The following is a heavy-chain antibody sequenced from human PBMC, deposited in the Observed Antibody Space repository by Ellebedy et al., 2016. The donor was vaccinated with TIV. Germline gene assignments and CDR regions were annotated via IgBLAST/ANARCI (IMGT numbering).Heavy chain of an antibody. V-gene: IGHV4-30-4*01. CDR2: IYYSGST. CDR1: GGSISSGDYY. CDR3: ARRHDSGYGA. Sequence: SETLSLTXTVSGGSISSGDYYWSWIRQPPGKGLEWIGYIYYSGSTYYNPSLKSRVTISVDTSKNQFSLKLSSVTAADTAVYYCARRHDSGYGAWGQGTLVTVSS. D-gene: IGHD5-12*01. J-gene: IGHJ5*02.